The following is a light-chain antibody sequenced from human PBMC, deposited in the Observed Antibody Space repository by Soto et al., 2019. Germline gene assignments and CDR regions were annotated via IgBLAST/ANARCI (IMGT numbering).Light chain of an antibody. CDR3: LLYYGGAQV. J-gene: IGLJ3*02. CDR1: TGAVTSGNY. CDR2: STG. V-gene: IGLV7-43*01. Sequence: QAVVTQEPSLTVSPGGTVTLTCASSTGAVTSGNYPNWFQQKPGQAPTSLIHSTGDKHSWTPARFSGSLLGDKAALTLSGVQPEDEADYYRLLYYGGAQVFGGGTKLTVL.